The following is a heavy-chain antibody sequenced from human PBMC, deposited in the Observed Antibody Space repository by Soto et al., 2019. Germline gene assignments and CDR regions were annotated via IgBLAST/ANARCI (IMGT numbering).Heavy chain of an antibody. J-gene: IGHJ4*02. V-gene: IGHV4-39*01. CDR3: ASLIGYSGYDLSDY. D-gene: IGHD5-12*01. CDR2: IYYSGST. Sequence: SETLSLTCTVSGGSISSSSYYWGWIRQPPGKGLEWIGSIYYSGSTYYNPSLKSRVTISVDTSKDQFSLKLSSVTAADTAVYYCASLIGYSGYDLSDYWGQGTLVTVPS. CDR1: GGSISSSSYY.